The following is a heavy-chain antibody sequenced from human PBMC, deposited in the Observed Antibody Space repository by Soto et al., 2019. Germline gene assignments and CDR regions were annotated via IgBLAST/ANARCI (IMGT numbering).Heavy chain of an antibody. Sequence: QVQLVESGGGVVQPERSLRLSCVATGLTFSNYGIHWVRQAPGRGLEWVAVIWHDGSQKYSADSVRGRFTISRDNSKNTVYLQMNSLRGEDTAVYYCEGRDDPFHVWGQGTMVTVSS. CDR2: IWHDGSQK. CDR3: EGRDDPFHV. J-gene: IGHJ3*01. V-gene: IGHV3-33*01. CDR1: GLTFSNYG.